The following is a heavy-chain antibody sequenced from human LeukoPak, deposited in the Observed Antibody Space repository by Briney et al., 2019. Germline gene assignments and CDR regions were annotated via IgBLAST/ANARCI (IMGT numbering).Heavy chain of an antibody. V-gene: IGHV3-30-3*01. Sequence: PGGSLRLSCAASGFTFSSYAMHWVRQAPGKGLEWVAVISYDGSNKYYADSVKGRFTIFRDNSKNTRYLQMNSLRAEETAVYYCATERFGELIFTFDNWGQGTLVTVSS. J-gene: IGHJ4*02. CDR3: ATERFGELIFTFDN. CDR1: GFTFSSYA. CDR2: ISYDGSNK. D-gene: IGHD3-10*01.